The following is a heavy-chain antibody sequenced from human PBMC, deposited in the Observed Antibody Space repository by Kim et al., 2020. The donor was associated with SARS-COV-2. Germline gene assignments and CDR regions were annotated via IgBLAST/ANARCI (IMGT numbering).Heavy chain of an antibody. Sequence: TSRNPTLTIRVTKSVDTSKTQFSLKLGSVTAADTAVYYCARGTDYTAMDYWGQGTLVTVSS. D-gene: IGHD5-18*01. CDR2: T. J-gene: IGHJ4*02. CDR3: ARGTDYTAMDY. V-gene: IGHV4-30-2*05.